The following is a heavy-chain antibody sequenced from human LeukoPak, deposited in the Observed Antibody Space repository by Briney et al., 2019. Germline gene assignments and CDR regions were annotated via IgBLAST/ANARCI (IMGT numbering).Heavy chain of an antibody. V-gene: IGHV4-59*13. D-gene: IGHD5-12*01. Sequence: RTSETLPLTCTVSGGSISSYYWSWIRQPPGKGLEWIGYIYYSGSTNYNPSLKSRVTISVDTSKNQFSLKLSPVTAADTAVYYCARVSGYDWESFYDYWGQGTLVTVSS. CDR3: ARVSGYDWESFYDY. J-gene: IGHJ4*02. CDR1: GGSISSYY. CDR2: IYYSGST.